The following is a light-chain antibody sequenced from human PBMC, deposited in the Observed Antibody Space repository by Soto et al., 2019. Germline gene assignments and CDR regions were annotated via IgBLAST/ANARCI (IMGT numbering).Light chain of an antibody. CDR3: AKWDSSLTAGCWV. V-gene: IGLV1-51*01. Sequence: QSVLTQPPSVSAAPGQKVTISCSGNSSNIGNNFVSWYHHRPGAAPRLLICGDDKRPSGIPDRFSVSKSGTSATLDITGLPTGDEDDYYCAKWDSSLTAGCWVFGGGTKLTVL. J-gene: IGLJ3*02. CDR2: GDD. CDR1: SSNIGNNF.